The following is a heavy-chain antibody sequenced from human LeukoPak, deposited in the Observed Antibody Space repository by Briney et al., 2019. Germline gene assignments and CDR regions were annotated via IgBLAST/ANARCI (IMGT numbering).Heavy chain of an antibody. CDR1: GGSISGYY. J-gene: IGHJ6*03. V-gene: IGHV3-13*01. CDR2: IGTASDT. D-gene: IGHD1-1*01. CDR3: ARGPPRGKYYYMDV. Sequence: ETLSLTCTVSGGSISGYYWSWIRQPPGQGLEWVSTIGTASDTYYPGSVEGRFTLSRDNAKNSLYLQMNSLTAGDTAVYYCARGPPRGKYYYMDVWGKGTTVTVSS.